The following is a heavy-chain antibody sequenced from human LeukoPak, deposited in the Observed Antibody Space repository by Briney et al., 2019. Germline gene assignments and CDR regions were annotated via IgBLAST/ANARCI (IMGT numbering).Heavy chain of an antibody. CDR1: GFTFSTYA. Sequence: GGSLRLSCAASGFTFSTYAMHWVRQAPGKGLEWVAVIPYDGSNKYYADSVKGRFTISRENSKNRLYLQMNSLRAEDTAVYYCAKGGGYEAQYYYYYLDVWGKGTTVTISS. CDR3: AKGGGYEAQYYYYYLDV. D-gene: IGHD5-12*01. J-gene: IGHJ6*03. CDR2: IPYDGSNK. V-gene: IGHV3-30*04.